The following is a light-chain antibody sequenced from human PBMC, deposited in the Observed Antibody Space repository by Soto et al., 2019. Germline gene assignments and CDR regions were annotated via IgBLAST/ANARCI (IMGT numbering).Light chain of an antibody. CDR3: QQYNSYSWT. Sequence: DIQMTQFPSTLSASVGDRVTITCRASQSISNRLAWFQQKSGEAPNLLIHKASSLESGVPSRFSGSGSGTEFTLTISSLQPDDFATYYCQQYNSYSWTFGQGTKVAIK. CDR1: QSISNR. J-gene: IGKJ1*01. V-gene: IGKV1-5*03. CDR2: KAS.